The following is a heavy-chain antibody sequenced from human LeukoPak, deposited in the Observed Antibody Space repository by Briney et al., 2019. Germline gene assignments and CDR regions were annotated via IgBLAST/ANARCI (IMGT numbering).Heavy chain of an antibody. CDR2: IWYGGTNE. D-gene: IGHD6-6*01. Sequence: PGRSLRLSCAASGFTFSSYGMHWVRQAPGKGLEWVAVIWYGGTNECYADSVKGRFTISRDNAKNSLYLQMNSLRAEDTAVYYCARDSSSFDYDYWGQGTLVTVSS. CDR1: GFTFSSYG. CDR3: ARDSSSFDYDY. J-gene: IGHJ4*02. V-gene: IGHV3-33*08.